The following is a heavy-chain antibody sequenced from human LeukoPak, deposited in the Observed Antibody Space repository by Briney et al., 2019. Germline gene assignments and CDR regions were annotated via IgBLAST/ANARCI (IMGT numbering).Heavy chain of an antibody. Sequence: PSETLSLTCTVSGGSISSYYWSWIRQPPGKGLEWIGYIYYSGSTYYNPSLKSRVTISVDTSKNQFSLKLSSVTAADTAVYYCARDRVIFGVPDAFDIWGQGTMVTVSS. V-gene: IGHV4-59*12. CDR3: ARDRVIFGVPDAFDI. D-gene: IGHD3-3*01. J-gene: IGHJ3*02. CDR1: GGSISSYY. CDR2: IYYSGST.